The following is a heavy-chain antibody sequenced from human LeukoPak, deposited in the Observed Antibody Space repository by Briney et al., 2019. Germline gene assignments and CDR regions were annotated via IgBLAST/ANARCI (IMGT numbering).Heavy chain of an antibody. CDR2: IYPGDSDT. CDR3: ARRSNSAYYYYGMDV. D-gene: IGHD4-23*01. CDR1: GYSFTSYW. Sequence: GESLKISCKGSGYSFTSYWIGWVRKMHGKGLEGMGIIYPGDSDTRDSPSFQGQVTISADKSISTAYLQWSSLKASDTAMYYCARRSNSAYYYYGMDVSGQGTTVTVSS. J-gene: IGHJ6*02. V-gene: IGHV5-51*01.